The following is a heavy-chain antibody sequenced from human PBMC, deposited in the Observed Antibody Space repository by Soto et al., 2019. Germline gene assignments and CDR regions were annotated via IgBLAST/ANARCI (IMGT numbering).Heavy chain of an antibody. CDR1: GFTFSSYS. Sequence: GGSLRLSCAASGFTFSSYSMNWVRQAPGKGLEWVSSISSSSSYIYYADSVKGRFTISRDNAKNSLYLQMNSLRAEDTAVYYCARDGDLGQQLVQITPELPLDYWGQGTLVTVSS. J-gene: IGHJ4*02. CDR2: ISSSSSYI. D-gene: IGHD6-13*01. CDR3: ARDGDLGQQLVQITPELPLDY. V-gene: IGHV3-21*01.